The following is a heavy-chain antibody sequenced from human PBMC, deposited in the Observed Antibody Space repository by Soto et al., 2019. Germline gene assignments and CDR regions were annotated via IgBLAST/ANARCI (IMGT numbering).Heavy chain of an antibody. D-gene: IGHD3-3*01. CDR1: GFTFSSYW. CDR2: IKQDGSEK. Sequence: PGGSLRLSCAASGFTFSSYWMSWVRQAPGKGLEWVANIKQDGSEKYYVDSVKGRFTISRDNAKNSLYLQMNSLRAEDTAVYYCARPLHNYDWYGLAYYYYGRDVWGKGTTVTVSS. J-gene: IGHJ6*04. V-gene: IGHV3-7*01. CDR3: ARPLHNYDWYGLAYYYYGRDV.